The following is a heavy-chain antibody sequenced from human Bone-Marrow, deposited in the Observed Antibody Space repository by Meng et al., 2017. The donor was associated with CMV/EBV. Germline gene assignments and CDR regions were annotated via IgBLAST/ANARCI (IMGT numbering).Heavy chain of an antibody. Sequence: ASVKVSCKASGYTFTSYDINWVRQATGQGLEWMGWMNPNSGNTGYAQKFQGRVTMTRNTSISTAYMELSSLRSEDTAVYYCARYGYDGSGSYYKPVYYYYGMDVWGQGTTVTVSS. CDR3: ARYGYDGSGSYYKPVYYYYGMDV. CDR1: GYTFTSYD. CDR2: MNPNSGNT. V-gene: IGHV1-8*01. D-gene: IGHD3-10*01. J-gene: IGHJ6*02.